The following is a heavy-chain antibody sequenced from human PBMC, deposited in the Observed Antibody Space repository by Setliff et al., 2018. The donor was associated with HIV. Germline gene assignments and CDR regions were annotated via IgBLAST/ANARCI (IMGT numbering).Heavy chain of an antibody. Sequence: PSETLSLTCSVSGGSVNSGNYHWAWIRQPAGKGLEWIGHIYTSGSPHYKSSLTSRLTISLDTSRNQFSLKLTSVTAADSATYYCARWVYNSAWSLDYWGQGTPVTV. V-gene: IGHV4-61*09. D-gene: IGHD6-19*01. CDR2: IYTSGSP. CDR1: GGSVNSGNYH. CDR3: ARWVYNSAWSLDY. J-gene: IGHJ4*02.